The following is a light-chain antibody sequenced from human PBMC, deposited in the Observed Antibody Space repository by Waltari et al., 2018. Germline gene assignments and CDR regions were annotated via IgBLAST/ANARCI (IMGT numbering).Light chain of an antibody. CDR2: RNN. J-gene: IGLJ3*02. CDR1: SPNIGSNF. Sequence: QSVLTQPPSASGTPGQTVNIACSGRSPNIGSNFVYWYQQLPGTAPKLLIYRNNQRPSGVPDRFSGSKSGTSASLAISGLRSEDEADYYCAAWDDSLYEVFGGGTKLTVL. CDR3: AAWDDSLYEV. V-gene: IGLV1-47*01.